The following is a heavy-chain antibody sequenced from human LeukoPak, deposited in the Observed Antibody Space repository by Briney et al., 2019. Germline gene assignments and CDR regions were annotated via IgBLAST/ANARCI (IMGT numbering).Heavy chain of an antibody. CDR1: GFTFSSYA. V-gene: IGHV3-23*01. CDR2: ISGSGGST. J-gene: IGHJ4*02. CDR3: AKSSIVVVVAARFDY. D-gene: IGHD2-15*01. Sequence: GGSLRLSCAASGFTFSSYAVSWVRQAPGKGLEWVSAISGSGGSTYYADSVRGRFTISRDNSKNTLYLQMNSLRAEDTAVYYCAKSSIVVVVAARFDYWGQGTLVTVSS.